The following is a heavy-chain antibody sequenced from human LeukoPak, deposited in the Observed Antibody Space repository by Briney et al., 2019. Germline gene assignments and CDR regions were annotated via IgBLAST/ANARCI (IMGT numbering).Heavy chain of an antibody. Sequence: KTSETLSLTCTVSGSSINSYYWSWIRQPAGKGLEWIGRIYSSGSTNYNPSLKSRVSMSVDTSKNQFSLKLTSVTAADTAVYYCARGGKATVVTMWGQGILVTVSS. CDR3: ARGGKATVVTM. CDR2: IYSSGST. CDR1: GSSINSYY. D-gene: IGHD4-23*01. J-gene: IGHJ4*02. V-gene: IGHV4-4*07.